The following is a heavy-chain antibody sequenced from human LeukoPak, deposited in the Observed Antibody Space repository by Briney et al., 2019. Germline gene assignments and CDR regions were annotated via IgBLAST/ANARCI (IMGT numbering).Heavy chain of an antibody. V-gene: IGHV3-23*01. CDR2: ISGGGGST. D-gene: IGHD3-3*01. CDR3: AKAPFREWLQQFDY. J-gene: IGHJ4*02. CDR1: GFTFSSYA. Sequence: GGSLRLSCAASGFTFSSYAMSWVRQAPGKGREGVSTISGGGGSTYYADSVKGRFTISRDNSKNTLYLQMNSLRVEDTAVYYCAKAPFREWLQQFDYWGQGTLVTVSS.